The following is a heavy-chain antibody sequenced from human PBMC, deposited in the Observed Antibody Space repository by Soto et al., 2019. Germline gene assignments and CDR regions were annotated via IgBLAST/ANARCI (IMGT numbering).Heavy chain of an antibody. CDR2: IFYSGST. CDR3: ARHEYGSGSYYGFDY. CDR1: GGSISSYY. D-gene: IGHD3-10*01. Sequence: SETLSLTCTVSGGSISSYYWSWIRQPPGKGLEWIGYIFYSGSTNYNPSLNSRVTISVDASKNQLSLKLRSVTAADTAVYYCARHEYGSGSYYGFDYWGQGILVTVSS. J-gene: IGHJ4*02. V-gene: IGHV4-59*08.